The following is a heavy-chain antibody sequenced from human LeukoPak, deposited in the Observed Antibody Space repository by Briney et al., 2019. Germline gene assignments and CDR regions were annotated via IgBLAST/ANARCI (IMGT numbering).Heavy chain of an antibody. CDR3: ARGSRTIELGDDY. CDR1: GFTFSNAW. J-gene: IGHJ4*02. Sequence: GGSLRLSCAASGFTFSNAWMSWVRQAPGKGLEWVSSISSSSGYIYYADSVKGRFTISRDNAKNSLYLQMNSLRAEDTAVYYCARGSRTIELGDDYWGQGTLVTVSS. V-gene: IGHV3-21*01. CDR2: ISSSSGYI. D-gene: IGHD5-24*01.